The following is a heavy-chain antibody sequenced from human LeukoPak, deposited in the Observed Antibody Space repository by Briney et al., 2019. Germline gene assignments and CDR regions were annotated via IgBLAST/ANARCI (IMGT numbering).Heavy chain of an antibody. Sequence: HPGGSLRLSCAASGFTFSSYTMNWVRQAPGKGLEWVSYISSGSSTIYYADSVGGRFTISRDNAKSSLYLQMSSLRAEDTAVYYCAREGYSSSWYVYWGQGTLVTASS. V-gene: IGHV3-48*04. CDR3: AREGYSSSWYVY. D-gene: IGHD6-13*01. CDR2: ISSGSSTI. CDR1: GFTFSSYT. J-gene: IGHJ4*02.